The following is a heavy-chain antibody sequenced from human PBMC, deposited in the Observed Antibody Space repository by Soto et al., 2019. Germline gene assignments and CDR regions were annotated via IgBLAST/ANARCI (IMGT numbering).Heavy chain of an antibody. Sequence: SETLSLTCTVSGGSISSSSYYWGWIRQPPGKGLEWIGSIYYSGSTYYNPSLKSRVTISVDTSKNQFSLKLSSVTAADTAVYYCARLPAVHSGYGGMDVWGKGTTVTVSS. CDR1: GGSISSSSYY. CDR3: ARLPAVHSGYGGMDV. J-gene: IGHJ6*04. V-gene: IGHV4-39*01. CDR2: IYYSGST. D-gene: IGHD5-12*01.